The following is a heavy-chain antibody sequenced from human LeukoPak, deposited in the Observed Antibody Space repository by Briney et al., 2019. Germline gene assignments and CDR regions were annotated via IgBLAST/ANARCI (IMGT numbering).Heavy chain of an antibody. Sequence: PGGSLRLSCAASGFTFSDYYMSWIRQAPGKGLEWVSYISSSGSTIYYADSVKGRFTISRDNAKNSLYLQMNSLRADDTAVYFCTRGHGKSRQYLVDFDYWGQGTLVTVSS. V-gene: IGHV3-11*01. CDR1: GFTFSDYY. CDR3: TRGHGKSRQYLVDFDY. D-gene: IGHD6-13*01. J-gene: IGHJ4*02. CDR2: ISSSGSTI.